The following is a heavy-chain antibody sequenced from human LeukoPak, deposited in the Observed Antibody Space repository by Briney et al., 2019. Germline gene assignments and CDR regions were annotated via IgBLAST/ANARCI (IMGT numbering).Heavy chain of an antibody. D-gene: IGHD4-17*01. CDR2: IIPIFGTA. J-gene: IGHJ4*02. Sequence: SVKVSCKASGGTFSSYAISWVRQAPGQGLEWMGGIIPIFGTANYAQKFQGRVTITADESTSTAYMELSSLRSDDTAVYYCARLKATVSIHAYFDYWGQGTLVTVSS. V-gene: IGHV1-69*13. CDR1: GGTFSSYA. CDR3: ARLKATVSIHAYFDY.